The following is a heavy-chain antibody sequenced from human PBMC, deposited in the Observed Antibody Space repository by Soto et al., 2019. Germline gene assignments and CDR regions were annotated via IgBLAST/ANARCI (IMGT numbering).Heavy chain of an antibody. CDR2: IKQDGSEK. D-gene: IGHD6-6*01. Sequence: PGGSLRLSCAASGFTFSSYWMSLVRQAPGKGLECVSNIKQDGSEKYYVDSVKGRFTISRDNAKNSLYLQMNSLRAEDTAVYYCARPTEGLYSSSSLDYWGQGTLVTVSS. V-gene: IGHV3-7*03. CDR3: ARPTEGLYSSSSLDY. J-gene: IGHJ4*02. CDR1: GFTFSSYW.